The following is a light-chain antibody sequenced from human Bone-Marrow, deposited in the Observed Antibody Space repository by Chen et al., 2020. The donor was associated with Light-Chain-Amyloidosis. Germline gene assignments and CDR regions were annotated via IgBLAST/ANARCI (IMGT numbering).Light chain of an antibody. CDR2: EVT. CDR1: SSDVGRDNH. V-gene: IGLV2-14*01. CDR3: SSYTITNTRV. Sequence: QSALTHPASVSGSPGQSFTISCTGTSSDVGRDNHISWYQQHPDKAPKLMIYEVTNRPSWVPDRFSGSKSDNTASLTISGLQTEDEADYCCSSYTITNTRVFGSGTRVTVL. J-gene: IGLJ1*01.